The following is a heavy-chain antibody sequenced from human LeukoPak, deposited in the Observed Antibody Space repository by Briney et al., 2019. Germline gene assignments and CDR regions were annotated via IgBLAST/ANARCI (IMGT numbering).Heavy chain of an antibody. CDR2: ISAYNGNT. V-gene: IGHV1-18*01. Sequence: VSVKVSCKASGYTFTSYGISWVRQAPGQGLEWMRWISAYNGNTNYAQKLQGRVTMTTDTSTSTAHMELRSLRSDDTAVYYCARDSRIAAAGNAFDIWGQGTMVTVSS. CDR3: ARDSRIAAAGNAFDI. J-gene: IGHJ3*02. D-gene: IGHD6-13*01. CDR1: GYTFTSYG.